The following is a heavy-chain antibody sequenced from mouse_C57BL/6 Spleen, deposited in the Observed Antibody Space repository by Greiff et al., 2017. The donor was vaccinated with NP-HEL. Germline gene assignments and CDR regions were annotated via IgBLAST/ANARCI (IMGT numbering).Heavy chain of an antibody. Sequence: QVQLQQSGAELVMPGASVKLSCKASGYTFTSYWMHWVKQRPGQGLEWIGEIDPSDSYTNYNQKFKGKSTLTVDKSSSTAYMQLSSLTSEDSAVYYCARYDGYYDAMDYWGQGTSVTVSS. CDR2: IDPSDSYT. V-gene: IGHV1-69*01. CDR1: GYTFTSYW. D-gene: IGHD2-3*01. J-gene: IGHJ4*01. CDR3: ARYDGYYDAMDY.